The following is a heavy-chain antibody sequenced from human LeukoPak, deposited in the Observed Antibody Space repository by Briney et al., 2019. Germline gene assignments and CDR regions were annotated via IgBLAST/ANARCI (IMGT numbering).Heavy chain of an antibody. CDR1: GFSFNKYA. D-gene: IGHD6-6*01. V-gene: IGHV3-33*06. J-gene: IGHJ3*02. CDR3: AKVLGDSSSDQSAFSI. CDR2: IWYDGTNK. Sequence: PGGSLRLSCAASGFSFNKYAMHWVRQAPGKGLEWVAGIWYDGTNKFYADSVKGRFTISRDNSKNMVYLEMNNLRTDDTAVYYCAKVLGDSSSDQSAFSIWGKGTMVIVFS.